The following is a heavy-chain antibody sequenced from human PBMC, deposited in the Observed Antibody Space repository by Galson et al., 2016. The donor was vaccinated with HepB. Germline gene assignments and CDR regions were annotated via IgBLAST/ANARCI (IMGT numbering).Heavy chain of an antibody. D-gene: IGHD3-3*01. Sequence: SLRLSCAASGFTFRIHTMHWVRQAPGQRLEHVSAISHSGNTYYADSVKGRFTVSRDDSQNVLYLQMRGLRADDTAVYFCVTLDYTLSSQACPVWGQGTKVSVS. V-gene: IGHV3-64D*09. CDR3: VTLDYTLSSQACPV. CDR2: ISHSGNT. CDR1: GFTFRIHT. J-gene: IGHJ3*01.